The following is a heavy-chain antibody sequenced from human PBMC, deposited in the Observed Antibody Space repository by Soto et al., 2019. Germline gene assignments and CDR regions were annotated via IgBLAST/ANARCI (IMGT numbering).Heavy chain of an antibody. J-gene: IGHJ4*02. V-gene: IGHV3-30-3*01. Sequence: GGSLRLSCAASGFTFSSYAMHWVRQAPGKGLEWVAVISYDGSNKYYADSVKGRFTISRDNSKNTLYLQMNSLRAEDTAVYYCARERVDSQREVLTRPFDYWGQGTLVTVSS. CDR3: ARERVDSQREVLTRPFDY. CDR2: ISYDGSNK. CDR1: GFTFSSYA. D-gene: IGHD3-22*01.